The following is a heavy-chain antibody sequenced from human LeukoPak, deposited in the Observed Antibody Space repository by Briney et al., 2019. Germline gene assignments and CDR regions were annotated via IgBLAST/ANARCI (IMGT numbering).Heavy chain of an antibody. J-gene: IGHJ5*02. Sequence: PSETLSLTCTVSGGSISSYYWSWIRQPPGKGLEWIGYIYYSGSTNYNPSLKSRVTISVDTSKNQFSLKLSSVTAADTAVYYCAREGGSYSLNWFDPWGQGTLVTVSS. CDR1: GGSISSYY. CDR2: IYYSGST. CDR3: AREGGSYSLNWFDP. D-gene: IGHD1-26*01. V-gene: IGHV4-59*13.